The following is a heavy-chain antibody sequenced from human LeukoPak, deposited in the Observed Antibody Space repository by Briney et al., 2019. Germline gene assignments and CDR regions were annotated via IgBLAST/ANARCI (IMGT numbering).Heavy chain of an antibody. D-gene: IGHD4-17*01. J-gene: IGHJ5*02. CDR1: GGSISSGSYY. Sequence: SETLSLTCTVSGGSISSGSYYWNWIRQPAGKGLEWIGLIYTSGSTNYNPSLKSRVTISVDTSKNQFSLKLSSVTAADTAVYYCARGQDYGDFLNWFDPWGQGTLVTVSS. CDR2: IYTSGST. V-gene: IGHV4-61*02. CDR3: ARGQDYGDFLNWFDP.